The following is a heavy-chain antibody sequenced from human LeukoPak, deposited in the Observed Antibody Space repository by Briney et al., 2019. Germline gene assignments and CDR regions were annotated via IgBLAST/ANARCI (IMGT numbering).Heavy chain of an antibody. V-gene: IGHV1-3*01. CDR2: INAGNGNT. D-gene: IGHD3-9*01. CDR1: GYTFTSYA. J-gene: IGHJ4*02. CDR3: ARVNYDILTGYSGAVYYSDY. Sequence: ASVKVSCKASGYTFTSYAMHWVRQAPGQRLEWMGWINAGNGNTKYSQKFQGRVTITRDTSASTAYMELSSLRSEDTAVYYCARVNYDILTGYSGAVYYSDYWGQGTLVTVSS.